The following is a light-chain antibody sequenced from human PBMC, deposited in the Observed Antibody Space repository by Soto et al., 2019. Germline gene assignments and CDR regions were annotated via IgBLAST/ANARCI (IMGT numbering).Light chain of an antibody. CDR2: GAY. V-gene: IGKV3-20*01. Sequence: EIVLTRSPGTLALSPGERATLSCRASQSFSRSYLAWYQQKPGQAPRLLIYGAYNRATGIPDRFSGSGSGTDFTLTISRLEPEDFAVYYCQQRGDSPPITCGQGTRLEIK. J-gene: IGKJ5*01. CDR3: QQRGDSPPIT. CDR1: QSFSRSY.